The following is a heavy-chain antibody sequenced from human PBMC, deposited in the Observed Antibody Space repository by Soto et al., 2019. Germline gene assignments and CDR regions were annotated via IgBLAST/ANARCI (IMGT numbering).Heavy chain of an antibody. CDR3: ARLPYCSGGSCLDDDAFDI. J-gene: IGHJ3*02. V-gene: IGHV4-59*08. Sequence: SETLSLTCTVSGGSISSYYWSWIRQPPGKGLEWIGYIYYSGSTNYNPSLKSRVTISVDTSKNQFSLKLSSVTAADTAVYSCARLPYCSGGSCLDDDAFDIWGQGTMVTVSS. CDR1: GGSISSYY. CDR2: IYYSGST. D-gene: IGHD2-15*01.